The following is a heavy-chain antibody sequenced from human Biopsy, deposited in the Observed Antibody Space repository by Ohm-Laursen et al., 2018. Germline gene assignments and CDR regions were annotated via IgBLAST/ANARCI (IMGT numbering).Heavy chain of an antibody. D-gene: IGHD6-19*01. V-gene: IGHV3-66*01. Sequence: SLRLSCAASGFTVSSNYMSWVRQAPGKGLERVSVIYSGGSTYYADSVKGRFTISRDNSKNTLYLQMNSLRAEDTAVYYCARGGIAVAGTNFDYWGQGTLVTVSS. CDR1: GFTVSSNY. CDR3: ARGGIAVAGTNFDY. CDR2: IYSGGST. J-gene: IGHJ4*02.